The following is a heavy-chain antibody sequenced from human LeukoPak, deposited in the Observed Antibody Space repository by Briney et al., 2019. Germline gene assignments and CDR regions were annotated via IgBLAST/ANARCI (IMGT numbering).Heavy chain of an antibody. CDR2: ISSSSSTI. CDR1: GFTFSSYS. D-gene: IGHD3-22*01. Sequence: PGGSLRLSCAASGFTFSSYSMNWVRQAPGKGLEWVSYISSSSSTIYYADSVKGRFTISRDNAKNSLYLQMNSLRAEDTAVYYCARDDDSSGYYSSSGFDYWGQGTLVTVSS. J-gene: IGHJ4*02. V-gene: IGHV3-48*01. CDR3: ARDDDSSGYYSSSGFDY.